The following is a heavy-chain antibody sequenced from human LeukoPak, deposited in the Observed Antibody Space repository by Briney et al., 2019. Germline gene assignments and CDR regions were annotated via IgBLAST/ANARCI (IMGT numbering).Heavy chain of an antibody. Sequence: ASVKVSCKASGYTFTSYYMHWVRQAPGQGLEWMGIINPSGGSTSYAQKFQGRVTMTRDMSTSTVYMEPSSLRSEDTAVYYCAREGGDYYGSGNEPIDAFDIWGQGTMVTVSS. CDR1: GYTFTSYY. J-gene: IGHJ3*02. D-gene: IGHD3-10*01. CDR2: INPSGGST. CDR3: AREGGDYYGSGNEPIDAFDI. V-gene: IGHV1-46*01.